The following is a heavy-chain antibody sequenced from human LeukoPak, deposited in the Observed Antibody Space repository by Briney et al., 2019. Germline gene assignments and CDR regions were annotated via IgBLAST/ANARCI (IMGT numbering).Heavy chain of an antibody. Sequence: TGGSLRLSCVASGFTFSNYRMSWVRQAPGKGLVWVANIIQDGSAKYYVDSVKGRFTISRDNAKNSLYLQMNSLRAEDTAVYYCARDGQVGWLQYDAFDIWGQGTMVTVSS. J-gene: IGHJ3*02. CDR3: ARDGQVGWLQYDAFDI. D-gene: IGHD5-24*01. CDR2: IIQDGSAK. V-gene: IGHV3-7*05. CDR1: GFTFSNYR.